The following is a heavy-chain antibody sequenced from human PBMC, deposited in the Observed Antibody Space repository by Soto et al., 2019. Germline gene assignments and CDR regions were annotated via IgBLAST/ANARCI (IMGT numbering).Heavy chain of an antibody. J-gene: IGHJ4*02. V-gene: IGHV4-61*01. CDR3: ARVRPGLCSGGSCYYFDY. CDR1: GGSVSSGSYY. CDR2: IYYSGST. Sequence: SETLSLTCTVSGGSVSSGSYYWSWIRQPPGKGLEWIGYIYYSGSTNYNPSLKSRVTISVDTSKNQFSLKLSSVTAADTAVYYCARVRPGLCSGGSCYYFDYWGQGTLVTVSS. D-gene: IGHD2-15*01.